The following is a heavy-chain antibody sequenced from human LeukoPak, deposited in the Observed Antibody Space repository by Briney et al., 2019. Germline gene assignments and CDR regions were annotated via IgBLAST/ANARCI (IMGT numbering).Heavy chain of an antibody. D-gene: IGHD5-12*01. CDR2: ISGSGRTM. J-gene: IGHJ4*02. V-gene: IGHV3-48*03. Sequence: PGGSLRLSCAASGFTFSSYEMNWVRQAPGKGLEWVSYISGSGRTMSYADSVKGRFTISRDNAKNSLYLQMNSLRVKDTAVYHCARGGLYGYDVFDYWGQGTLVTVSS. CDR3: ARGGLYGYDVFDY. CDR1: GFTFSSYE.